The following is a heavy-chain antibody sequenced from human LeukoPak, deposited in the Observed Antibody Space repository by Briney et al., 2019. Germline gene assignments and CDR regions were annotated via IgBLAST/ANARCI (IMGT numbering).Heavy chain of an antibody. V-gene: IGHV3-7*01. CDR1: GFTFSSYW. CDR3: ARDSLWSGYRSFDP. CDR2: IKQDGSEK. J-gene: IGHJ5*02. D-gene: IGHD3-3*01. Sequence: PGGSLRLSCAASGFTFSSYWMSWVRQAPGKGLEWVANIKQDGSEKKYVDSVKGRFTISRDNAKNSLYLQMNSLRAEGTAVYYCARDSLWSGYRSFDPWGQGTLVTVSS.